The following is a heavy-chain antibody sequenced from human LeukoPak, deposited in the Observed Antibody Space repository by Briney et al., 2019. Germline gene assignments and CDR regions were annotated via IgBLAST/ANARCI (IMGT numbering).Heavy chain of an antibody. CDR3: ARGFYGSGSYSSPGFHAFDI. J-gene: IGHJ3*02. D-gene: IGHD3-10*01. V-gene: IGHV4-4*02. Sequence: SETLSLTCAVSGGSISSNNWWSWVRQPPGKGLEWIGEIYHSGSTDYNPSLESRVTISVDKSKNQFSLKLSSVTAADTAVYYCARGFYGSGSYSSPGFHAFDIWGQGTMVTVSS. CDR1: GGSISSNNW. CDR2: IYHSGST.